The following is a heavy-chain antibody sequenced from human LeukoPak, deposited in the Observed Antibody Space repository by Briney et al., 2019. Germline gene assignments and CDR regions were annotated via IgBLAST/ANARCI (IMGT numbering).Heavy chain of an antibody. D-gene: IGHD6-19*01. J-gene: IGHJ4*02. CDR3: AKDYGSGWYDY. Sequence: GRSLRLSCAASGFTFSSYGMHWVRQAPGKGLEWVAVISYDGSNKYYADSVKGRFTISRDNSKNTLYLRMNSLRAEDTAVYYCAKDYGSGWYDYWGQGTLVTVSS. CDR1: GFTFSSYG. V-gene: IGHV3-30*18. CDR2: ISYDGSNK.